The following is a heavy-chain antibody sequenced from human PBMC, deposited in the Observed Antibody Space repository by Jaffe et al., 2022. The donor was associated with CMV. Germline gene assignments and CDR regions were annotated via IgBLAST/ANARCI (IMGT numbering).Heavy chain of an antibody. CDR1: GFSLSNARMG. CDR3: ARTQPRYCSGGSCFQPYYYYYMDV. V-gene: IGHV2-26*01. CDR2: IFSNDEK. Sequence: QVTLKESGPVLVKPTETLTLTCTVSGFSLSNARMGVSWIRQPPGKALEWLAHIFSNDEKSYSTSLKSRLTISKDTSKSQVVLTMTNMDPVDTATYYCARTQPRYCSGGSCFQPYYYYYMDVWGKGTTVTVSS. D-gene: IGHD2-15*01. J-gene: IGHJ6*03.